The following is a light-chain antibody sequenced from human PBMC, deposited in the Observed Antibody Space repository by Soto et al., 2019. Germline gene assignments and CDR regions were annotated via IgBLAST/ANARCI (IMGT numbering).Light chain of an antibody. Sequence: EIVLTQSPVTLSLSPGERATLSCRASQSVNSHLGWYQQKPGQVPRLLIYDTSNRATGIPARFSGSGSGTDFTLTISSLAPEDFAVYYCQHRSNWPPGFGQGTRLEIK. CDR2: DTS. V-gene: IGKV3-11*01. CDR1: QSVNSH. CDR3: QHRSNWPPG. J-gene: IGKJ5*01.